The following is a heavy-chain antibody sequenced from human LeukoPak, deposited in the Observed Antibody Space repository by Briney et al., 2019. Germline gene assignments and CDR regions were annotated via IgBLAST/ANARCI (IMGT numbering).Heavy chain of an antibody. CDR3: ARDEYRSRWLHP. CDR2: IKGDGSEK. Sequence: GGSLRLSCAASGFTFSSYWMSWARLSPGKGLEWVGNIKGDGSEKWYVDSVKGRFTISRDNAQNSVYLQMNSLRAEDTALYYCARDEYRSRWLHPWGQGTLVTVTS. J-gene: IGHJ5*02. CDR1: GFTFSSYW. V-gene: IGHV3-7*01. D-gene: IGHD4-11*01.